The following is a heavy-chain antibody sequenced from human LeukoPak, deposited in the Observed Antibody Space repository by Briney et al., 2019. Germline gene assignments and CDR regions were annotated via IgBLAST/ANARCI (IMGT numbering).Heavy chain of an antibody. J-gene: IGHJ5*02. V-gene: IGHV3-49*04. CDR3: NRWHISGVSYSNL. D-gene: IGHD2-15*01. Sequence: GGSLRLPCTASGFTFGDYSMNWVRQAPGKGLEWVGFIRSRDGTTECAASVRGRFSISRDESKRIAYLQMNSLKAEDTAVYHCNRWHISGVSYSNLWGQGTLVTVSS. CDR1: GFTFGDYS. CDR2: IRSRDGTT.